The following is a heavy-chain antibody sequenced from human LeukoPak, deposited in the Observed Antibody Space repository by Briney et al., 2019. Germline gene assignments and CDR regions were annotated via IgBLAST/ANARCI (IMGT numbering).Heavy chain of an antibody. J-gene: IGHJ4*02. D-gene: IGHD4-17*01. V-gene: IGHV4-59*01. Sequence: PSETLSLTCTVSGGSISSYYWSWIRQPPGKGLEWIGYIYYSGSTDYNPSLKSRVTISVDTSKNQFSLKLSSVTAADTAVYYCARGGTVTTSHWGRGTLVTVSS. CDR1: GGSISSYY. CDR2: IYYSGST. CDR3: ARGGTVTTSH.